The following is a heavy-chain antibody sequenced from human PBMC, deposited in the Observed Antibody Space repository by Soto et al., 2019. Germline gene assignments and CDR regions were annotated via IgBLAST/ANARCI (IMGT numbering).Heavy chain of an antibody. CDR1: GYSFFDYG. V-gene: IGHV1-18*01. CDR2: ISTFNGDT. D-gene: IGHD5-12*01. Sequence: ASVKVSCKACGYSFFDYGITWVRQAPGQGREWMGWISTFNGDTNYAQQFQGRVTMTTDASTSTGYMELRSLRSDDTAVYYCAREEEGTMATIEQWGQGTLVTVSS. J-gene: IGHJ4*02. CDR3: AREEEGTMATIEQ.